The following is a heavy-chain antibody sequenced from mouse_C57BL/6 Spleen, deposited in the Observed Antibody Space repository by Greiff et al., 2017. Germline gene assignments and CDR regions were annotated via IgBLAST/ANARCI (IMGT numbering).Heavy chain of an antibody. D-gene: IGHD1-1*02. CDR3: ETEYGRYYYAMDD. CDR1: GYTFTSYW. CDR2: IHPSDSDT. Sequence: VQLQQPGAELVKPGASVKVSCKASGYTFTSYWMHWVKQRPGQGLEWIGRIHPSDSDTNYNKKFKGKATLTVDKSSSTAYMQLSSLTSEDAAVDYCETEYGRYYYAMDDWGQGTSVTVSS. J-gene: IGHJ4*01. V-gene: IGHV1-74*01.